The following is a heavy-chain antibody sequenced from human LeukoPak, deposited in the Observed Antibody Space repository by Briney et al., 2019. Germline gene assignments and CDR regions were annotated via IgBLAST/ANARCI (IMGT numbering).Heavy chain of an antibody. Sequence: PGGSLRLSCAVSGFTFSSFWMSWVRQAPGKGLEWVANINKAGSDKYYVDSVKGRFTISRDNARNSLYLQMNSLRVADTAVYYCARVWCSSTSFQSYFDYWGQGTLVTVSS. CDR3: ARVWCSSTSFQSYFDY. CDR1: GFTFSSFW. V-gene: IGHV3-7*01. J-gene: IGHJ4*02. D-gene: IGHD2-2*01. CDR2: INKAGSDK.